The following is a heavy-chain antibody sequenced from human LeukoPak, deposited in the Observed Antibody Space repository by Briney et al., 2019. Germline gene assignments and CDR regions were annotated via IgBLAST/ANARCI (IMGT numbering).Heavy chain of an antibody. CDR2: IRYDGSNK. CDR3: AGGYSSSWTYYYGMDV. D-gene: IGHD6-13*01. J-gene: IGHJ6*02. CDR1: GFTFSSYG. V-gene: IGHV3-30*02. Sequence: GGSLRLSCAASGFTFSSYGMHWVRQAPGKGLEWVAFIRYDGSNKYYADSVKGRFTISRDNSKNTLYLQMNSLRAEDTAVYYCAGGYSSSWTYYYGMDVWGQGTTVTVSS.